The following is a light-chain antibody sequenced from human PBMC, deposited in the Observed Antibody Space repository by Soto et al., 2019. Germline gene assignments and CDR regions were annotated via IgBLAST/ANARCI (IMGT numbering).Light chain of an antibody. Sequence: QSALTQPPSASGSPGQSVTITCSGTSSDVGEENYVSWYQQHPGKVPKLILYEVSKRPSGVPDRFSGSRSGNTASLTVSGLQAEDEADYSCSSFAGSSVVFGVGTKLTVL. J-gene: IGLJ2*01. V-gene: IGLV2-8*01. CDR3: SSFAGSSVV. CDR2: EVS. CDR1: SSDVGEENY.